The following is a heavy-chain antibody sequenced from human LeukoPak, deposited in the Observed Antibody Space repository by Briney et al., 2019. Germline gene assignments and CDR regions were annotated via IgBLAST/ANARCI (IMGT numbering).Heavy chain of an antibody. J-gene: IGHJ6*03. CDR1: GYTFTSYY. CDR3: ATSSSWSPYYYYYMDV. D-gene: IGHD6-13*01. V-gene: IGHV1-46*01. Sequence: GASVKVSCKASGYTFTSYYMHWVRQAPGQGLEWVGIINPSGGSTSYAQKFQGRVTMTRDTSTSTVYMELSSLRSEDTAVYYCATSSSWSPYYYYYMDVWGKGTTVTVSS. CDR2: INPSGGST.